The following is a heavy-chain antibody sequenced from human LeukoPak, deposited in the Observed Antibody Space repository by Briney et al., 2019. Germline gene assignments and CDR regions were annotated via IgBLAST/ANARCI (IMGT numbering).Heavy chain of an antibody. J-gene: IGHJ4*02. CDR3: ARAPTSVSNPYYFDY. CDR1: GYSFTSYW. CDR2: IYPGDYDT. Sequence: GESLKISCKGSGYSFTSYWIGWVRQMPGKGLEWMGIIYPGDYDTRYSPSFKGQVTISVDKSISSAYLQWSGLKASDTAIYYCARAPTSVSNPYYFDYWGQGTLVTVSS. V-gene: IGHV5-51*01.